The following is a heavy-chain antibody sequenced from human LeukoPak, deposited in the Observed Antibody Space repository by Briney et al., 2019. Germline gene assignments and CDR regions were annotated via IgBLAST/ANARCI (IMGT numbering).Heavy chain of an antibody. Sequence: GGSLRLSCAASGFTFSSYGMHWVRQAPGKGLEGVAVIWYDGSNKYYADSVKGRFTISRDNSKNTLYLQMNSLRAEDTAVYYCARVVLGGGWFDPWGQGTLVTVSS. D-gene: IGHD2-15*01. V-gene: IGHV3-33*01. CDR2: IWYDGSNK. J-gene: IGHJ5*02. CDR1: GFTFSSYG. CDR3: ARVVLGGGWFDP.